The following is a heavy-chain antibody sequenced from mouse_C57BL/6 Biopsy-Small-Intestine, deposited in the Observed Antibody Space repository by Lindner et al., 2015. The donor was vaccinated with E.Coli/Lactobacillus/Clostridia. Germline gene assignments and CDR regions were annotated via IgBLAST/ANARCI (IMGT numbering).Heavy chain of an antibody. D-gene: IGHD6-1*01. CDR3: ARYLPAIAAAGPGGDF. CDR2: MNPNSGNS. Sequence: SVKVSCKASGYTFTSYDINWVRQATGQGLEWMGWMNPNSGNSGYAQKFQGRVTITRNTSLSTVYMELSSLRSEDTAVYYCARYLPAIAAAGPGGDFWGQGTLVSVSS. J-gene: IGHJ4*01. CDR1: GYTFTSYD. V-gene: IGHV1-81*01.